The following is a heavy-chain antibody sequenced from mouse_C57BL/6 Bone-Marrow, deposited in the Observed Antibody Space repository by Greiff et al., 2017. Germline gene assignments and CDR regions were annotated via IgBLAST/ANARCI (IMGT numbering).Heavy chain of an antibody. CDR1: GYAFSSSW. CDR2: IYPGDGDT. V-gene: IGHV1-82*01. D-gene: IGHD1-1*01. Sequence: QVQLQQSGPELVKPGASVKISCKASGYAFSSSWMNWVKQRPGQGLEWIGRIYPGDGDTNYNGKFKGKATLTADKSSSTAYMQLSSLTAEDSAVYFCARAVPLGTGEATGDYWGQGTTLTVSS. CDR3: ARAVPLGTGEATGDY. J-gene: IGHJ2*01.